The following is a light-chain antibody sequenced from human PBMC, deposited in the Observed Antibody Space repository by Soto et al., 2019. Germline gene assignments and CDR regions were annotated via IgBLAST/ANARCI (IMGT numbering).Light chain of an antibody. CDR2: AAS. Sequence: EIVLTQSPGTLSLSPGETATLSCRASQSLTTRYLAWYQQKPGQAPRLLIYAASTRATGTPDRFSGSGSGTDVTLTISSLEPEDFAVYFCQQYPSSVVYTVGRGTKLEIK. CDR1: QSLTTRY. J-gene: IGKJ2*01. CDR3: QQYPSSVVYT. V-gene: IGKV3-20*01.